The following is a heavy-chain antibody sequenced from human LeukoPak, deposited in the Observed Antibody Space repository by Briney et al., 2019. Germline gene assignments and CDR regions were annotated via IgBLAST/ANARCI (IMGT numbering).Heavy chain of an antibody. Sequence: GASVKVSCKASGYTFTSYYMHWVRQAPGQGLEWMGIINPSGGSTSYAQKFQGRVTMTRDTSTSTVYMELSSLRSEDTAVYYCARDPGRNSIAAAGMDVWGQGNTVTVSS. D-gene: IGHD6-13*01. V-gene: IGHV1-46*01. CDR3: ARDPGRNSIAAAGMDV. CDR2: INPSGGST. CDR1: GYTFTSYY. J-gene: IGHJ6*02.